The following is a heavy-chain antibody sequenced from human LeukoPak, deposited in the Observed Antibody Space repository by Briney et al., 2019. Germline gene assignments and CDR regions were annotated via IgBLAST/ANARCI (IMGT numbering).Heavy chain of an antibody. CDR2: IHHSGTI. V-gene: IGHV4-4*02. J-gene: IGHJ3*02. CDR3: ATPGDKWDAFDI. CDR1: GGSISSSNW. D-gene: IGHD3-16*01. Sequence: TLSLTCAVSGGSISSSNWWCWVRQSPGKGLAWIGEIHHSGTINYNPSLKSRVTISVDKSKNKFSLKLSSVTAADTAVYYCATPGDKWDAFDIWGQGTMVTVSS.